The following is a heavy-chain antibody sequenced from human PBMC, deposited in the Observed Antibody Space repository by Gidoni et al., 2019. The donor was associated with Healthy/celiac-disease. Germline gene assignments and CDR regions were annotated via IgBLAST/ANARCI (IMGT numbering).Heavy chain of an antibody. Sequence: EVQLFESGVVLVQPAVSLRLSCAASGFTFSRYAMHWVRQAPWKWLECVTAISGSGGSKYYADSVKGRFTIARDNSKNTLYLQMNSRRAEDTAVYYCATIAQGSYYGSGSYDYWGQGTLVTVSS. CDR3: ATIAQGSYYGSGSYDY. CDR2: ISGSGGSK. CDR1: GFTFSRYA. D-gene: IGHD3-10*01. J-gene: IGHJ4*02. V-gene: IGHV3-23*01.